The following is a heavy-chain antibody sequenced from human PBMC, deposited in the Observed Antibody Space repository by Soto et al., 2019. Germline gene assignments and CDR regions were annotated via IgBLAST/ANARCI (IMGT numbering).Heavy chain of an antibody. D-gene: IGHD1-1*01. Sequence: GPTLVNPTQTLTLTCTFSGFSLTSNEMRVTWIRQPPGKALEWLARIDWDGEKFYSSSLRTRLTISKDSSKNQVVLTVTNMDPVDTATYYCARTTNTGTDYWGQGILVTVSS. CDR3: ARTTNTGTDY. CDR2: IDWDGEK. CDR1: GFSLTSNEMR. V-gene: IGHV2-70*04. J-gene: IGHJ4*02.